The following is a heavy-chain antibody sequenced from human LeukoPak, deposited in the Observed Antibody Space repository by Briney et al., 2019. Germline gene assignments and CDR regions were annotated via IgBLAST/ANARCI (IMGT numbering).Heavy chain of an antibody. CDR2: INHSGST. D-gene: IGHD1-26*01. J-gene: IGHJ4*02. Sequence: SETLSLTCAVCGGSFSGYYWSWIRQPPGKGLEWIGEINHSGSTNYNPSLKSRVTISVDTSKNQFSLKLGSVTAADTAVYYCAVASGSYFDYWGQGTLVTVSS. CDR1: GGSFSGYY. CDR3: AVASGSYFDY. V-gene: IGHV4-34*01.